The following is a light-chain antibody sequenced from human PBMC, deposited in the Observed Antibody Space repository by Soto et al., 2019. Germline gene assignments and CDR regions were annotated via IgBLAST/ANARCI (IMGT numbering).Light chain of an antibody. CDR3: QQYNGYRLA. CDR2: KAS. CDR1: QSISNW. Sequence: DIQMTQSPSSLSASVGDRVTFTCRASQSISNWLAWYQQKPGKAPKLLIYKASTLESGVPSRFSGSGSGTEFTLTIRSLQADPFAIYYCQQYNGYRLAFGGGTKVDIK. V-gene: IGKV1-5*03. J-gene: IGKJ4*01.